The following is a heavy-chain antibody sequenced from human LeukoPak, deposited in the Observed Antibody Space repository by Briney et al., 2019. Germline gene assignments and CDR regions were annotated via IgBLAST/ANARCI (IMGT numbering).Heavy chain of an antibody. CDR1: GFTFSSYS. CDR3: ARDQSDRDGYDYEDYFDY. D-gene: IGHD5-24*01. V-gene: IGHV3-21*01. Sequence: GGSLRLSCAASGFTFSSYSTNWVRQAPGKGLEWVSSISRTSSYIYYADSLKGRFAISRNNAKNSLYLQMDSLTAEDTAVYYCARDQSDRDGYDYEDYFDYWGQGTLVTVSS. CDR2: ISRTSSYI. J-gene: IGHJ4*02.